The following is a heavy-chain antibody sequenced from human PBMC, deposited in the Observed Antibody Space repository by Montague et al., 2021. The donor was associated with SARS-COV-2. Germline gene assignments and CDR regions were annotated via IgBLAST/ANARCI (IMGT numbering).Heavy chain of an antibody. V-gene: IGHV4-39*01. Sequence: SETLSLTCTVSGGSISSSSYYWGWIRQPPGKGLEWIGNIYYSGSTYYNPSLKRRVTISVDTSKNQFSLKLSSVTAADTAVYYCARAFTDWLRYYGMDVWGQGTTVTVSS. CDR1: GGSISSSSYY. CDR3: ARAFTDWLRYYGMDV. J-gene: IGHJ6*02. D-gene: IGHD3-9*01. CDR2: IYYSGST.